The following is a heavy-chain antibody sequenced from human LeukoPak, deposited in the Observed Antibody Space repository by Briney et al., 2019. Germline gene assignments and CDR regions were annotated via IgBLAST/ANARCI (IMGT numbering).Heavy chain of an antibody. CDR2: ISGSGGST. J-gene: IGHJ3*02. CDR3: AIPPGRGAFDI. D-gene: IGHD3-10*01. V-gene: IGHV3-23*01. Sequence: GGSLRLSCAASGFTFSSYAMSWVRQAPGKGLEWVSAISGSGGSTYYADSVKGRFTISRDNAKNSLYLQMNSLRAEDTAVYYCAIPPGRGAFDIWGQGTMVTVSS. CDR1: GFTFSSYA.